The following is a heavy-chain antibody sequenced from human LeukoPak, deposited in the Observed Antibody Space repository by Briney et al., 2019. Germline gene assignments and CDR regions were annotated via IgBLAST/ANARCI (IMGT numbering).Heavy chain of an antibody. V-gene: IGHV1-18*01. Sequence: ASVKVSCKASGYTFRSYDITWVRQAPGQGLEWMGWISPNNGNTNYAQKFQGRVTMTTDTPTSTAYMELRSLRSDDTAVYYCARVPPSAHQLLSSDYWGQGTQVTVFS. CDR2: ISPNNGNT. CDR1: GYTFRSYD. J-gene: IGHJ4*02. D-gene: IGHD2-2*01. CDR3: ARVPPSAHQLLSSDY.